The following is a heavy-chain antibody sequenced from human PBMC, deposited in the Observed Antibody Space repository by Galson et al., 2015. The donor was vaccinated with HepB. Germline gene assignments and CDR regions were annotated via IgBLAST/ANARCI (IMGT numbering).Heavy chain of an antibody. V-gene: IGHV1-18*01. CDR2: ISAYNGNT. J-gene: IGHJ6*02. Sequence: SVKVSCKASGGTFSSYAISWVRQAPGQGLEWMGWISAYNGNTNYAQKLQGRVTMTTDTSTSTAYMELRSLRSDDTAVYYCARESGSSSWYGVLRRGDYYGMDVWGQGTTVTVSS. CDR1: GGTFSSYA. CDR3: ARESGSSSWYGVLRRGDYYGMDV. D-gene: IGHD6-13*01.